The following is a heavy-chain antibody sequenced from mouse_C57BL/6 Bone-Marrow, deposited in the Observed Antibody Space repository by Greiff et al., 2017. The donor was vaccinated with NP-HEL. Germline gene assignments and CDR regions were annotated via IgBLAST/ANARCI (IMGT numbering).Heavy chain of an antibody. D-gene: IGHD1-1*01. V-gene: IGHV2-9-1*01. CDR3: ARPSLITTVEGGLAY. J-gene: IGHJ3*01. CDR1: GFSLTSYA. CDR2: IWTGGGT. Sequence: VQLQESGPGLVAPSQSLSITCTVSGFSLTSYAISWVRQPPGKGLEWLGVIWTGGGTNYNSALKSRLSISKDNSKSQVFLKMNSLQTDDTARYYCARPSLITTVEGGLAYWGQGTLVTVSA.